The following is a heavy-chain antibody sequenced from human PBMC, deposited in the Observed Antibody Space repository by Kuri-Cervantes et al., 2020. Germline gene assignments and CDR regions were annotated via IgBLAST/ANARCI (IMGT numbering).Heavy chain of an antibody. CDR2: ISSSSSYI. D-gene: IGHD5-24*01. CDR1: GFTFSSYG. J-gene: IGHJ6*02. CDR3: AKDRRSENYYYYGMDV. V-gene: IGHV3-21*01. Sequence: GESLKISCAASGFTFSSYGMHWVRQAPGKGLEWVSSISSSSSYIYYADSVKGRFTISRDNSKNTLYLQMNSLRAEDTAVYYCAKDRRSENYYYYGMDVWGQGTTVTVSS.